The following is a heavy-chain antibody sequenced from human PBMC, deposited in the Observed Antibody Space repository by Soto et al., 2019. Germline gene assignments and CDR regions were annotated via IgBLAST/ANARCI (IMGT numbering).Heavy chain of an antibody. CDR2: IWYDGSNK. D-gene: IGHD1-26*01. CDR3: ARGPYSGSYYFAH. V-gene: IGHV3-33*01. CDR1: GFTFSSYG. J-gene: IGHJ4*02. Sequence: QVQLVESGGGVVQPGRSLRLSCAASGFTFSSYGMHWVRQAPGKGLEWVAVIWYDGSNKYYADSVKGRFTISRDNSKNTLYLQMNSLRAEDTAVYYCARGPYSGSYYFAHWGQGTLVTVSS.